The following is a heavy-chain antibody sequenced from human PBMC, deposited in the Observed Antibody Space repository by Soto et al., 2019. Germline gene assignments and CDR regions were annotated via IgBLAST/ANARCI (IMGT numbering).Heavy chain of an antibody. CDR3: ACGLWEGSDSYGSDV. V-gene: IGHV3-33*01. CDR1: GFTCSNYG. CDR2: IWHDGNNK. J-gene: IGHJ6*01. Sequence: GGSVRLSCAASGFTCSNYGMHWVRQAPGKGLGWVAIIWHDGNNKYYADSVRGRFIISRDNSKNRLYLQMNSLRAEDTAVYYRACGLWEGSDSYGSDVW. D-gene: IGHD2-21*01.